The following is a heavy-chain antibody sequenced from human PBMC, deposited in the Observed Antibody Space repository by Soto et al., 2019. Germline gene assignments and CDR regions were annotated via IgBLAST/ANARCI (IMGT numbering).Heavy chain of an antibody. V-gene: IGHV1-2*04. D-gene: IGHD3-10*01. CDR1: GYTFTGYY. Sequence: QVQLVQSGAEVKKPGASVKVSCKASGYTFTGYYMHWVRQAPGQGLEWMGWINPNSGGTNYAQKFQGWVTMTRDTXIRNAYMELSRLRSDDTAVYYCARDARGDEAPMDYWGQGTLVTVSS. CDR3: ARDARGDEAPMDY. CDR2: INPNSGGT. J-gene: IGHJ4*02.